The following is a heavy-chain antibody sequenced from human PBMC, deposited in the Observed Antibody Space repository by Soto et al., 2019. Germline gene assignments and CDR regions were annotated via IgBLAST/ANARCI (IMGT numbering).Heavy chain of an antibody. CDR3: ARRMTWSLWCVDL. V-gene: IGHV1-8*01. D-gene: IGHD3-10*01. CDR1: GYTFKDDD. CDR2: MNPNSGNT. J-gene: IGHJ2*01. Sequence: QVQLLQSGAEVKKPGTSVRVSCRASGYTFKDDDINWVRRATGQGLEWMGWMNPNSGNTGYAQKFQGRVTMTRNTSARTAYMELSSLTVEDTALYYCARRMTWSLWCVDLWGSGTQVTVSS.